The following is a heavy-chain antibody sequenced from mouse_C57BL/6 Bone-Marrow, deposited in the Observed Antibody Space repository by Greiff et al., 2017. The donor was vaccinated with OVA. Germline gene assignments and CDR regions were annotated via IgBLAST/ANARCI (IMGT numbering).Heavy chain of an antibody. V-gene: IGHV5-9-1*02. CDR1: GFTFSSYA. CDR3: TREAYYYGTFDY. CDR2: ISSGGDYI. J-gene: IGHJ2*01. Sequence: EVQLVESGEGLVKPGGSLKLSCAASGFTFSSYAMSWVRQTPEKRLEWVAYISSGGDYIYYADTVKGRFTISRDNARNTLYLQMSSLKSEDTAMYYCTREAYYYGTFDYWGQVTTLTVSS. D-gene: IGHD1-1*01.